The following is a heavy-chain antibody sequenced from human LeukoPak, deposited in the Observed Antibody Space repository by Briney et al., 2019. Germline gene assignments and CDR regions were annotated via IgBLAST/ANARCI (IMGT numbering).Heavy chain of an antibody. D-gene: IGHD2-2*01. CDR3: ARGRVPAASPFDY. CDR2: INHSGST. J-gene: IGHJ4*02. V-gene: IGHV4-34*01. CDR1: GGSFSGYY. Sequence: KPSETLSLTCAVYGGSFSGYYWSWIRQPPGKGLEWIGEINHSGSTNYNPSLKSRVTISVDTSKNQFSLKLSSVTAADTAVYYCARGRVPAASPFDYWGQGTLVTVSS.